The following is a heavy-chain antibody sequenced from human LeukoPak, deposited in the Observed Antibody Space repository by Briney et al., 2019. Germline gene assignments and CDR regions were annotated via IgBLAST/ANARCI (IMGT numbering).Heavy chain of an antibody. CDR1: GYTFTDYY. CDR2: VDPEDGET. Sequence: ASVKVSCKVSGYTFTDYYMHWVQQAPGKGLEWMGLVDPEDGETIYAEKFQGRVTLTADTSTDTAYMELSSLRSEDTAVYYCATARIMITFGGAAPRQDNDYWGQGTLVTVSS. CDR3: ATARIMITFGGAAPRQDNDY. J-gene: IGHJ4*02. V-gene: IGHV1-69-2*01. D-gene: IGHD3-16*01.